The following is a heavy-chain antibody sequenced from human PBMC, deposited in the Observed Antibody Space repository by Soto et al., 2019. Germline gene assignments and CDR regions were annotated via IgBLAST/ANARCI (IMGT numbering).Heavy chain of an antibody. CDR1: GGSINTNNYY. V-gene: IGHV4-39*01. Sequence: SETLSLTCAVYGGSINTNNYYWGWVRQPPGKGLEWIGSVFYNGTTYYSPSLKSRVTISLAPSRTQFSLKLESVTAADTAVYFCARLVVVSPVANDWGQGTLVTVSS. J-gene: IGHJ4*02. D-gene: IGHD2-15*01. CDR3: ARLVVVSPVAND. CDR2: VFYNGTT.